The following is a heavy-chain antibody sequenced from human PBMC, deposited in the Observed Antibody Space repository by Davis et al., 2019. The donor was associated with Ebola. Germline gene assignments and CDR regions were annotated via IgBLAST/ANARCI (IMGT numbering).Heavy chain of an antibody. D-gene: IGHD3/OR15-3a*01. V-gene: IGHV3-7*03. CDR2: MRRDESKK. Sequence: GESLKISCVASGFTFSDFWMTWVRQPPGEGLEWVANMRRDESKKYYVDSVKGRFTISTDNAKNSLHLQMNSLRAEDTAVYYCARVRWSGDYYYGMDVWGQGITVTVSS. CDR3: ARVRWSGDYYYGMDV. J-gene: IGHJ6*02. CDR1: GFTFSDFW.